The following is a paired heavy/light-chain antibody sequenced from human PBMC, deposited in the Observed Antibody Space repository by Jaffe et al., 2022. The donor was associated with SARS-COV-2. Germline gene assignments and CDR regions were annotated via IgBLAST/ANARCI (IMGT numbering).Heavy chain of an antibody. CDR3: ARPLAMDPRMVYDC. J-gene: IGHJ4*02. Sequence: EVQLVESGGGLVQPGGSLRLSCAASGFTFSSYWMSWVRQAPGKGLEWVASMKEDGDKTYYVDSVKGRFTISRDNAKNSLYLQMNSLRGDDTAVYYCARPLAMDPRMVYDCWGQGTLVTVSS. D-gene: IGHD5-18*01. CDR1: GFTFSSYW. V-gene: IGHV3-7*03. CDR2: MKEDGDKT.
Light chain of an antibody. J-gene: IGKJ1*01. CDR2: VAS. CDR3: QQYSIWPPT. V-gene: IGKV3-15*01. Sequence: EIEMTQSPATLSVSPGERAALSCRASQSVSSSLAWYQQKPGQTPRLLIYVASTRATGVPARFSGSGSGTEFTLTISSLQSEDFAVYYCQQYSIWPPTFGQGTKVEIK. CDR1: QSVSSS.